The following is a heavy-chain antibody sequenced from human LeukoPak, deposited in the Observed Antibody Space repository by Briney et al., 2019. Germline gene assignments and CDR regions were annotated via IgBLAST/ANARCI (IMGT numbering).Heavy chain of an antibody. CDR3: ARMAADTTIFGVVKGRYYFDY. CDR2: IYHSGST. Sequence: SETLSLTCAVSGYSISSGYYWGWIRQPPGKGLEWIGSIYHSGSTYYNPSLKSRVTISVDTSKNQFSLKLSSVTAADTAVYYCARMAADTTIFGVVKGRYYFDYWGQRTLVTVSS. V-gene: IGHV4-38-2*01. CDR1: GYSISSGYY. D-gene: IGHD3-3*01. J-gene: IGHJ4*02.